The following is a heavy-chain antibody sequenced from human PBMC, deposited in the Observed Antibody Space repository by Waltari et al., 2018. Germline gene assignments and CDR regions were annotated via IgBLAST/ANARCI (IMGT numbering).Heavy chain of an antibody. CDR3: ASDYYDSSGYPTPFDY. CDR1: GGTFSSYT. CDR2: IIPILGIA. J-gene: IGHJ4*02. Sequence: QVQLVQSGAEVKKPGSSVKVSCKASGGTFSSYTISWVRQAPGQGLEGMGRIIPILGIANFAQRFQGRVTITADKSTSTAYMELSSLRSEDTAVYYCASDYYDSSGYPTPFDYCGQGTLVTVSS. D-gene: IGHD3-22*01. V-gene: IGHV1-69*02.